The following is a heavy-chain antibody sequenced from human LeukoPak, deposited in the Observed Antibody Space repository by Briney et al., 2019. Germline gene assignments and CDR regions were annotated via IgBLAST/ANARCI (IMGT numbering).Heavy chain of an antibody. Sequence: GGSLRLSCAASGFTFSSYGMSWVRQAPGKGLEWVSAISGSGGSTYYADSVKGRFTISRDNSKNTLYLQMNSLRAEDTAVYYCAKDAGLLWFGELPDDYFDYWGQGTLVTVSS. CDR1: GFTFSSYG. D-gene: IGHD3-10*01. V-gene: IGHV3-23*01. CDR2: ISGSGGST. J-gene: IGHJ4*02. CDR3: AKDAGLLWFGELPDDYFDY.